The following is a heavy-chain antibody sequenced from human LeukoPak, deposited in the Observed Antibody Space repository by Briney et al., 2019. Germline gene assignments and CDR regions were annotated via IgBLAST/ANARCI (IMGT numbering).Heavy chain of an antibody. CDR2: TSTTSSSI. D-gene: IGHD3-22*01. CDR3: ERDLYYRFDL. V-gene: IGHV3-48*04. Sequence: PGGSLRLSCAASGFTFSSYSMNWVRQAPGKGLEWVSFTSTTSSSIYYADSVKGRFTISRDNAKNTLYLQMNSLGAGDTAVYYCERDLYYRFDLWGRGTLVTVSS. J-gene: IGHJ4*02. CDR1: GFTFSSYS.